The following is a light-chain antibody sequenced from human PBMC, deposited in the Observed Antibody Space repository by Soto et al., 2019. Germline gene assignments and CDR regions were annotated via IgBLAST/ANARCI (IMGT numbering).Light chain of an antibody. CDR2: GAS. V-gene: IGKV3-20*01. Sequence: VLTQSPGTLSLSPGERATLSCRASQSVSNNFLAWYQQIPGQAPRLLIYGASSRATGIPDRFSGSGSGTDFTLTISRLEPEDFAVYYCQQYGTSVITFGQGTKVDIK. CDR1: QSVSNNF. J-gene: IGKJ1*01. CDR3: QQYGTSVIT.